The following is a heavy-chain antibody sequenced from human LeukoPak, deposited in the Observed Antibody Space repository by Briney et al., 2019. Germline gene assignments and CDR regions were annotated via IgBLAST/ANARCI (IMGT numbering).Heavy chain of an antibody. Sequence: GGSLRLSCAASGFTFSSYEMNWVRQAPGTGLEWVSYISSSGSTIYYAASVKGRFTISRDNAKNSLYLQMNSLRAEDTAVYYCARALFTMIVVGRPFDYWGQGTLVTVSS. D-gene: IGHD3-22*01. J-gene: IGHJ4*02. V-gene: IGHV3-48*03. CDR3: ARALFTMIVVGRPFDY. CDR2: ISSSGSTI. CDR1: GFTFSSYE.